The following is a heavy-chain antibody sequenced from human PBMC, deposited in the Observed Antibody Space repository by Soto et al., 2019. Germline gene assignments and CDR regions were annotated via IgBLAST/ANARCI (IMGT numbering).Heavy chain of an antibody. J-gene: IGHJ4*02. CDR3: AKDGEVATIFGLTY. Sequence: VQLLESGGGLVQPGGSLRLSCAASGFTFSSYAMSWVRQAPGKGLEWVSSISNSGGSTYYADSVKGRFTISRDNSKNTLYLQMNSLRAEDTAIYYCAKDGEVATIFGLTYWGQGTLVTVSS. D-gene: IGHD3-3*01. CDR2: ISNSGGST. V-gene: IGHV3-23*01. CDR1: GFTFSSYA.